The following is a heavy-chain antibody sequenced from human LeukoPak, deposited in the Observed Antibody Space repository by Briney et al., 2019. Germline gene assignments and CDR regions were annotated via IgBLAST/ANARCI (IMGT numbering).Heavy chain of an antibody. CDR1: GFTFSSYA. CDR2: ISGSGGST. V-gene: IGHV3-23*01. Sequence: PGGSLRLSCAASGFTFSSYAMSWVRQAPGNGLEWVSAISGSGGSTYYADSVKGRFTISRDNSKNTLYLQMNSLRAEDTAVYYCAKNYDSSGTRWRYYFDYWGQGTLVTVSS. D-gene: IGHD3-22*01. J-gene: IGHJ4*02. CDR3: AKNYDSSGTRWRYYFDY.